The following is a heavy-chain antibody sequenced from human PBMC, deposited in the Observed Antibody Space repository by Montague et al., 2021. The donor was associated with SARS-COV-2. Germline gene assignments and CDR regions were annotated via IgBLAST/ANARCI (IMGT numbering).Heavy chain of an antibody. D-gene: IGHD1-1*01. CDR1: GGSICSGNYY. CDR3: ARGAPGY. Sequence: TLSLTCAVSGGSICSGNYYWSWIRQPAGKGLEWIGRITNSGSTNYNPSLKSRVTISVDTSKNQCSLKLSYVTAADTAVYYCARGAPGYWGQGTLVTVSS. CDR2: ITNSGST. V-gene: IGHV4-61*02. J-gene: IGHJ4*02.